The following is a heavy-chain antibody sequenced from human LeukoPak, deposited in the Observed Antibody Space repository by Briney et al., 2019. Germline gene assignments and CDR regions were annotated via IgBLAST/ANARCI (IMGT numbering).Heavy chain of an antibody. CDR3: ARARGDIVVVPAAIWFDP. CDR2: IKPNNGGT. CDR1: GYTLTGYY. Sequence: PGASVKVSCKASGYTLTGYYMHWVRQAPGQGLEWMGWIKPNNGGTNYAQKFQGRVTMTRDTSISTAYMELSRLRSDDTAVYYCARARGDIVVVPAAIWFDPWGQGTLVTVSS. J-gene: IGHJ5*02. V-gene: IGHV1-2*02. D-gene: IGHD2-2*01.